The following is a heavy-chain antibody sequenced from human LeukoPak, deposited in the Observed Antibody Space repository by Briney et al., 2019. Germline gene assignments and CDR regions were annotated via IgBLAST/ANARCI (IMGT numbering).Heavy chain of an antibody. V-gene: IGHV1-18*01. CDR1: GYTFTSYG. CDR2: IITYNGNT. Sequence: ASVKVSCKTSGYTFTSYGLSWVRQAPGQGLEWMGCIITYNGNTYYSQKLQGRVTMTTDTSTSTAYMELRSLRSDDTAVYYCAKTTVTSEEYFCYYMDVWGKGTTVTVSS. J-gene: IGHJ6*03. CDR3: AKTTVTSEEYFCYYMDV. D-gene: IGHD4-17*01.